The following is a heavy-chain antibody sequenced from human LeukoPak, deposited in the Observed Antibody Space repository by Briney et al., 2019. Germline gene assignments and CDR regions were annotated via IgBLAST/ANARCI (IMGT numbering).Heavy chain of an antibody. CDR3: GKDMPGRQRITMVRGVMVGYYYYGMDI. CDR1: GFTFDDYA. J-gene: IGHJ6*02. CDR2: ISGDGGST. V-gene: IGHV3-43*02. D-gene: IGHD3-10*01. Sequence: GGSRRLSCAASGFTFDDYAMHWVRQAPGKGLEWVSLISGDGGSTYYADSVKGRFTISRDNSKHYLYLQMNSLRTEDTALYYCGKDMPGRQRITMVRGVMVGYYYYGMDIWGQGTTVTVSS.